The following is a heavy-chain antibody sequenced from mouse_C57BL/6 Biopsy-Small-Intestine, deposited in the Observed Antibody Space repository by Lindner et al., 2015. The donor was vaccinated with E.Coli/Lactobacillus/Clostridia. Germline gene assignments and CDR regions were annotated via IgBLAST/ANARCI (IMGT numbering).Heavy chain of an antibody. J-gene: IGHJ2*01. V-gene: IGHV1-81*01. CDR3: ARRLPYYFDY. CDR2: IYPRSGNT. Sequence: VQLQESGAELARPGASVKLSCKASGYTFTSYGISWVKQRTGQGLEWIGEIYPRSGNTYYNEKFKGKATLTADKSSSTAYMELRSLTSEDSAVYFCARRLPYYFDYWGQGTTPTVSS. CDR1: GYTFTSYG.